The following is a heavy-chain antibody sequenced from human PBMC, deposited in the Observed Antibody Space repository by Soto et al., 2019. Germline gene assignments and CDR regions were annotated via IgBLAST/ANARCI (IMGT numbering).Heavy chain of an antibody. CDR3: AKLGSGYYTGLYFDY. Sequence: LRGSCAASGFPFGDYWLSWVRQAPGKGLEGVAYIKKDGRENYYVDSVTCRFTVSSDNTKNSLYLKMNSLRAEDTAVYYCAKLGSGYYTGLYFDYWGQGTLVTVSS. CDR1: GFPFGDYW. V-gene: IGHV3-7*03. CDR2: IKKDGREN. J-gene: IGHJ4*02. D-gene: IGHD3-3*01.